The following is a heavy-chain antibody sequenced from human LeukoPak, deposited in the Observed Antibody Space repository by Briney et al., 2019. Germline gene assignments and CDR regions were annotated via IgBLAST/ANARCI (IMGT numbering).Heavy chain of an antibody. D-gene: IGHD5-18*01. J-gene: IGHJ4*02. CDR3: ARGLYSYGYDLRY. V-gene: IGHV4-34*01. CDR2: INHSGST. CDR1: GGSFSGYY. Sequence: PSETLFLTCAVYGGSFSGYYWSWIRQPPGKGLEWIGEINHSGSTNYNPSLKSRVTISVDTSKNQFSLKLSSVTAADTAVYYCARGLYSYGYDLRYWGQGTLVTVSS.